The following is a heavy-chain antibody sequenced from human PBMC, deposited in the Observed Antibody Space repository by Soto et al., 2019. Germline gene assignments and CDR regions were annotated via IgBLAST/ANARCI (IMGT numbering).Heavy chain of an antibody. Sequence: SETLSLTCAVYGGSFSGYYWSWIRQPPGKGLEWIGEINHSGSTNYNPSLKSRVTISVDTSKNQFSLKLSSVIAADTAVYYCARERRYCSSTSFYCWFDPWGQGTLVTVAS. J-gene: IGHJ5*02. CDR2: INHSGST. V-gene: IGHV4-34*01. D-gene: IGHD2-2*01. CDR3: ARERRYCSSTSFYCWFDP. CDR1: GGSFSGYY.